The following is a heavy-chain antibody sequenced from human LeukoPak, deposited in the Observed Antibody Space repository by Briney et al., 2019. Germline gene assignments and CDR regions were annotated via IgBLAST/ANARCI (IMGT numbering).Heavy chain of an antibody. CDR1: GFTFSSYG. D-gene: IGHD2-15*01. Sequence: PGGSLRLSCAASGFTFSSYGMHWVRQAPGKGLEWVAVISYDGSNKYYADSVKGRFTISRDNSKNTLYLQMNSLRAEDTAVYYCARDPCSGGSCRLYYFDYWGQGTLVTVSS. CDR2: ISYDGSNK. J-gene: IGHJ4*02. CDR3: ARDPCSGGSCRLYYFDY. V-gene: IGHV3-30*03.